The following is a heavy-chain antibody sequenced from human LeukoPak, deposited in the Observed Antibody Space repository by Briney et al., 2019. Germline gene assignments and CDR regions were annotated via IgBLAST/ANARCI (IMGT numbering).Heavy chain of an antibody. CDR2: ISGSGGST. J-gene: IGHJ4*02. Sequence: PGGSLRLSCAASGFTFSSYAMSWVRQAPGKGLEWVSAISGSGGSTYYADSVKGRFTISRDNSKNTLYLQMNSLRAEDTAVYYCAKDRGDIVVVPAASGGGKRRGFDYWGQGTLVTVSS. CDR1: GFTFSSYA. D-gene: IGHD2-2*01. CDR3: AKDRGDIVVVPAASGGGKRRGFDY. V-gene: IGHV3-23*01.